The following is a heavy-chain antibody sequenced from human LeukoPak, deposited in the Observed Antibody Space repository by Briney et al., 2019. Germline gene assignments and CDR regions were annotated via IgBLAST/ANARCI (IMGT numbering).Heavy chain of an antibody. CDR2: IYYSGST. D-gene: IGHD3-22*01. J-gene: IGHJ4*02. CDR3: ARHYDSSDYYFDY. V-gene: IGHV4-59*08. CDR1: GGSISSYY. Sequence: SETLSPTCTVSGGSISSYYWSWIRQPPGKGLEWIGYIYYSGSTNYNPSLKSRVTISVDTSKNQFSLKLSSVTAADTAVYYCARHYDSSDYYFDYWGQGTLVTVSS.